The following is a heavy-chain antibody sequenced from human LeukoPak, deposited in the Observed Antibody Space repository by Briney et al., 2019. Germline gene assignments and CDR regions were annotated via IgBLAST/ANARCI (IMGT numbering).Heavy chain of an antibody. V-gene: IGHV4-4*09. D-gene: IGHD3-3*01. CDR2: IYTSEST. CDR1: GGSISSYY. CDR3: AGGNYYYYYIDV. Sequence: SETLSLTCTVSGGSISSYYWNWIRQPPGKGPEWIGYIYTSESTNYTPSLKSRVTISVDTSKKQFSLNLSSVTAADMAVYYCAGGNYYYYYIDVWGKGTTVTVSS. J-gene: IGHJ6*03.